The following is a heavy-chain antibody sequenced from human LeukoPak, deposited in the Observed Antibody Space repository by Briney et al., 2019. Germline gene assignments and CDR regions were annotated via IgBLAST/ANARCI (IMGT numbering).Heavy chain of an antibody. D-gene: IGHD4-11*01. V-gene: IGHV4-4*07. CDR2: IYAIETT. J-gene: IGHJ4*02. CDR1: GASISTYY. CDR3: ARSPPDSNSLDY. Sequence: SETLSLTCSVSGASISTYYWSWIRQPAGKGLEWIGRIYAIETTNCNPSLKSRVTMSVDTSKNQFSLKLSSVTAADTAVYYCARSPPDSNSLDYWGQGTLVTVSS.